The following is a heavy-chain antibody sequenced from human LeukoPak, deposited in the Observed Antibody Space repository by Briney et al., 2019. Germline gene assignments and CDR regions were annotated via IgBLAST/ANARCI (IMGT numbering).Heavy chain of an antibody. D-gene: IGHD2-15*01. CDR3: ARRYCSGGSCYSSLDY. CDR2: IYYSGST. J-gene: IGHJ4*02. CDR1: GGSISSYY. V-gene: IGHV4-59*08. Sequence: SETLSLTCTVSGGSISSYYWSWIRQPPGKGLEWIGYIYYSGSTNYNPSLKSRVTISVDTSKNQFSLKLSSATAANTAVYYCARRYCSGGSCYSSLDYWGQGSLVTVSS.